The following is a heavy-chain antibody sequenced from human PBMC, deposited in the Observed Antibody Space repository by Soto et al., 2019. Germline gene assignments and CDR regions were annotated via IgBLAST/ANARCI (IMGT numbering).Heavy chain of an antibody. CDR1: LFIVSDNY. CDR2: IYSGGGT. CDR3: ATRMTAAPY. Sequence: EVRLVQSGGGLVQPGGSLRLSCAASLFIVSDNYMSWVRQAPGKGLEWVSLIYSGGGTDYAESVKGRFTISRDNSKNTLYLQINSLKAEDTGIYYCATRMTAAPYWGKGTVVTVSS. V-gene: IGHV3-66*01. J-gene: IGHJ4*02. D-gene: IGHD2-21*02.